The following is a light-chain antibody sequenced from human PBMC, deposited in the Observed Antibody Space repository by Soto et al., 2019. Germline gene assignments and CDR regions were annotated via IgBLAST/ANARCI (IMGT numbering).Light chain of an antibody. J-gene: IGKJ1*01. Sequence: EIVMTQSPATLSVSPGERATLSCRASQSVSNNLAWYQKKPGQAPRLLIYGASTRATGIPARFSGSGSGTEFTLTISSRESYAFAVYYWQQYNNWWTFGQGTRVEIK. CDR2: GAS. V-gene: IGKV3-15*01. CDR3: QQYNNWWT. CDR1: QSVSNN.